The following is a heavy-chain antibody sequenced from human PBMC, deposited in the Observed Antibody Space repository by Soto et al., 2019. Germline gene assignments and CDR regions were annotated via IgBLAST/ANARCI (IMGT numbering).Heavy chain of an antibody. CDR2: IIPIFDTA. V-gene: IGHV1-69*06. D-gene: IGHD4-4*01. CDR3: ARGAPDSSNWRYGLQTFDS. J-gene: IGHJ5*01. CDR1: GGTFSNYA. Sequence: QVQLVQSGAEVKKPGSSVKVSCKASGGTFSNYAISWVRQAPGQGLEWMGGIIPIFDTANYAQKFQGRVTIIADKSTYTVYLQLSSLRSEDTVVYYCARGAPDSSNWRYGLQTFDSWGQGSLVTVSS.